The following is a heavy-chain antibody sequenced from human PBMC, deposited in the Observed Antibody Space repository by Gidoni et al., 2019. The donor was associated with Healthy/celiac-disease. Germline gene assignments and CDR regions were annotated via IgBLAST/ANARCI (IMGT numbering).Heavy chain of an antibody. V-gene: IGHV4-39*07. CDR2: IYYSGST. CDR1: GGSISSTTYY. CDR3: ARGGGYTAYGWFDP. Sequence: QLQLQESGPGLVKPSETLSLTCTVPGGSISSTTYYWVWIRQPPGKGLEWIGSIYYSGSTYYNPSLKSRVTISVDTSKNQFSLKLSSVTAADTAVYYCARGGGYTAYGWFDPWGQGTLVTVSS. J-gene: IGHJ5*02. D-gene: IGHD6-25*01.